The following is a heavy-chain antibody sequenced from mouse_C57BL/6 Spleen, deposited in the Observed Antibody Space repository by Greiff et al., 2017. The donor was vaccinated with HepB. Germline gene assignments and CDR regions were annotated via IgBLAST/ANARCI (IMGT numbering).Heavy chain of an antibody. J-gene: IGHJ2*01. Sequence: QVQLQQPGAELVKPGASVKLSCKASGYTFTSYWMHWVKQRPGRGLEWIGRIDPKSGGTKYNEKFKSKATLTVDKPSSTAYMQLSSLTSEDSAVYYCARGATVVAYDFDCWGPGCTVTVS. V-gene: IGHV1-72*01. D-gene: IGHD1-1*01. CDR1: GYTFTSYW. CDR2: IDPKSGGT. CDR3: ARGATVVAYDFDC.